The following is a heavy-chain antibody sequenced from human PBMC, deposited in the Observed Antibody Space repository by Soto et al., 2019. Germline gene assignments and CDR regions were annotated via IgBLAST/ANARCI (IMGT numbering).Heavy chain of an antibody. V-gene: IGHV3-30*01. CDR1: GFIFTSYI. D-gene: IGHD3-16*01. CDR3: ARDKRLLFDCNFDS. J-gene: IGHJ4*02. Sequence: QVQLVESGGGVVQPRRSLRLSCAASGFIFTSYIVHWVRQAPGKGLEWVASVSYDGSKKHYADSVKGRFSISRDNSKNTVARQMNSLRTEDTAVYYCARDKRLLFDCNFDSWGQGTLVTVSS. CDR2: VSYDGSKK.